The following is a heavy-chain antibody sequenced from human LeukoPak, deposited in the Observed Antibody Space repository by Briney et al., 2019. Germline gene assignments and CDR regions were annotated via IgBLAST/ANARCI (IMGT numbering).Heavy chain of an antibody. J-gene: IGHJ4*02. Sequence: GASVKVSCKASGYTFTSYAISWVRQAPGQGLEWMGRIIPILGIANYAQKFQGRVTITADKSTSTAYMELSSLRSEDTAVYYCARGIYCGGDCYYYYFDYWGQGTLVTVSS. V-gene: IGHV1-69*04. CDR3: ARGIYCGGDCYYYYFDY. CDR2: IIPILGIA. CDR1: GYTFTSYA. D-gene: IGHD2-21*02.